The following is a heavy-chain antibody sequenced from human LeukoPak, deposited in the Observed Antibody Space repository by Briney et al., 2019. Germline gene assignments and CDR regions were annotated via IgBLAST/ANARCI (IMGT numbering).Heavy chain of an antibody. V-gene: IGHV3-7*01. CDR3: ARGPGMTDY. D-gene: IGHD3-10*01. CDR1: GFTFTRYW. J-gene: IGHJ4*02. Sequence: GGSLRLSCAASGFTFTRYWMSWVRQAPGKGLEWVANVKQDGSEENYVDSVRGRFTISRDKAENSVFLQMDSLRPEDTGMYYCARGPGMTDYWGQGTLVSVSS. CDR2: VKQDGSEE.